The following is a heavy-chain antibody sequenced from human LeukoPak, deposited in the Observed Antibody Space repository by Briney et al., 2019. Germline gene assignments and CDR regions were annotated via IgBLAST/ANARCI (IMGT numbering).Heavy chain of an antibody. CDR3: ARAPKGGYGWGYFQH. V-gene: IGHV3-21*01. D-gene: IGHD5-12*01. CDR2: ISSSSSYI. J-gene: IGHJ1*01. CDR1: GFTFSSYS. Sequence: PGGSLRLSCAASGFTFSSYSMNWVRQAPGKGLEWVSSISSSSSYIYYADSVKGRFTISRDNAKNSLYLQMNSLRAEDTAVYYCARAPKGGYGWGYFQHWGQGTLVTVSS.